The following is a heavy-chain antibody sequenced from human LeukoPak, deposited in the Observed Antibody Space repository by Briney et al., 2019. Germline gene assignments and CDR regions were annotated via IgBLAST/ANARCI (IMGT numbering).Heavy chain of an antibody. CDR1: GFTFSSYA. CDR3: ARGIQVRGENY. J-gene: IGHJ4*02. V-gene: IGHV3-30-3*01. D-gene: IGHD3-10*01. Sequence: GGSLRLSCAASGFTFSSYAMHWVRQAPGKGLEWVAVISYDGSNKYYADSVKGRFTISRDNSKNTLYLQMNSLRAEDTAVYYCARGIQVRGENYWGQGTLVTVSS. CDR2: ISYDGSNK.